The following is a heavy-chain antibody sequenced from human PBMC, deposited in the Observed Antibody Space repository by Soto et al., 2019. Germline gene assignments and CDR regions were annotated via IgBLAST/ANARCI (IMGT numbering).Heavy chain of an antibody. CDR2: IKQDGSEK. CDR3: ASSYYDYIWGSYRYTPVGY. Sequence: EVQLVESGGGLVQPGGSLRLSCAASGFTFSSYWMSWVRQAPGKGLEWVANIKQDGSEKYYVDSVKGRFTISRDNAKNSLYLQMNSLRAEDTAVYYCASSYYDYIWGSYRYTPVGYWGQGTLVTVSS. V-gene: IGHV3-7*01. CDR1: GFTFSSYW. D-gene: IGHD3-16*02. J-gene: IGHJ4*02.